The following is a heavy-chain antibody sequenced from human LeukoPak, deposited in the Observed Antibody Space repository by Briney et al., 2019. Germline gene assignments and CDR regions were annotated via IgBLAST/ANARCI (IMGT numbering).Heavy chain of an antibody. CDR3: TTGLTLGY. V-gene: IGHV3-15*01. CDR2: IKSKTEGGTT. D-gene: IGHD3-16*01. Sequence: GGSLRLSCAASGFTFSNAWMNWVRPAPGKGLEWVGRIKSKTEGGTTDYAAPVKGRFTISRDVSKNTLYLQMNSLKTEDTAVYYCTTGLTLGYWGQGTLVTVSS. J-gene: IGHJ4*02. CDR1: GFTFSNAW.